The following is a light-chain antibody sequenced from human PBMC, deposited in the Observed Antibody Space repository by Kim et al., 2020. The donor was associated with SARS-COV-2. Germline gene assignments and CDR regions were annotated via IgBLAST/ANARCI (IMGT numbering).Light chain of an antibody. Sequence: ASTADRVTIACRARQGISSYLAWYQQKPGKAPKLLIFAASTLQSGVPSRFSGSGSGTDFTLTISCLQSEDFATYYCQQYYSYPRTFGQGTKVDIK. CDR1: QGISSY. J-gene: IGKJ1*01. V-gene: IGKV1-8*01. CDR2: AAS. CDR3: QQYYSYPRT.